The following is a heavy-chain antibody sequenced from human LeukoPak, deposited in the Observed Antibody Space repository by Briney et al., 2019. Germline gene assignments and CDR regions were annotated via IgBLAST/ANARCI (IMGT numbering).Heavy chain of an antibody. CDR1: GFTFSSYA. D-gene: IGHD6-19*01. J-gene: IGHJ4*02. Sequence: GGSLRLSCAASGFTFSSYAMHWVRQAPGKGLEWVAAISYDGSNKYYADSVKGRFTISRDNSKNTLYLQMNSLRAEDTAVYYCARVNEYSSGWSFDYWGQGTLVTVSS. CDR3: ARVNEYSSGWSFDY. CDR2: ISYDGSNK. V-gene: IGHV3-30-3*01.